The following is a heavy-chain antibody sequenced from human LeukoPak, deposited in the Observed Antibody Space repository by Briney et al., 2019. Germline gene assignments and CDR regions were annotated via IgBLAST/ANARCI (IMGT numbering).Heavy chain of an antibody. D-gene: IGHD3-22*01. J-gene: IGHJ5*02. CDR3: ARSGITMIVGRVGWFDP. V-gene: IGHV3-74*01. CDR2: INSDGSST. CDR1: GFTFSSYW. Sequence: PGGSLRLSCAASGFTFSSYWMHWVRQAPGKGLVWVSRINSDGSSTSYADSVKGRFTISRDNAKNTLYLQMNSLRAEDTAVYYCARSGITMIVGRVGWFDPWGQGTLVTVSS.